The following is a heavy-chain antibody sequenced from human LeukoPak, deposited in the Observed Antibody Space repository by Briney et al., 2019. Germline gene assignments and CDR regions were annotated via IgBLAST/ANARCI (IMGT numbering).Heavy chain of an antibody. CDR2: IYYSGST. CDR1: GDSISDYY. V-gene: IGHV4-59*08. J-gene: IGHJ4*02. Sequence: PSETLSLTCTVSGDSISDYYWSWIRQPPGKGLEWIGYIYYSGSTNYNPSLKSRVTISVDTSKNQFSLKLRSVTAADTAVYYCARHNYGDYFSALSLDYWGQGTLVTVSS. D-gene: IGHD4-17*01. CDR3: ARHNYGDYFSALSLDY.